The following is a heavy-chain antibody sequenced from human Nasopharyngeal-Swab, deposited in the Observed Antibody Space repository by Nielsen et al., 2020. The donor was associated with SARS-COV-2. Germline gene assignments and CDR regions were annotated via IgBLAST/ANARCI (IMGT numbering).Heavy chain of an antibody. J-gene: IGHJ4*02. Sequence: GGSLRLSCSASGFTFSSYAMHWVRQAPGKGLEYVSAISSNGGSTYYADSVKGRFTISRDNSKNTLYLQMNSLRAEDTAVYYCAKEGRLAVADGEGFDYWGQGTLVTVSS. CDR3: AKEGRLAVADGEGFDY. D-gene: IGHD6-19*01. CDR2: ISSNGGST. CDR1: GFTFSSYA. V-gene: IGHV3-64*04.